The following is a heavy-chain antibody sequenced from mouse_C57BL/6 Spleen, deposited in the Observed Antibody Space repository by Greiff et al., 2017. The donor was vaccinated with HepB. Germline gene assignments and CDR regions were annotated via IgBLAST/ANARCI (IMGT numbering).Heavy chain of an antibody. J-gene: IGHJ2*01. CDR2: ISSGGSYT. CDR1: GFTFSSYG. D-gene: IGHD2-3*01. V-gene: IGHV5-6*01. CDR3: ARHNGYYDY. Sequence: EVKLVESGGDLVKPGGSLKLSCAASGFTFSSYGMSWVRQTPDKRLEWVATISSGGSYTYYPDSVKGRFTISRDNAKNTLYLQMSSLKSEDTAMYYGARHNGYYDYWGQGTTLAVSS.